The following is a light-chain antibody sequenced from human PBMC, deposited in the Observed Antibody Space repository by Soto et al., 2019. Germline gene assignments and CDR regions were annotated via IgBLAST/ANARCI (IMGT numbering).Light chain of an antibody. Sequence: QSVLTQPASVSGSPGQSITISCTGTSSDVGGYNYVSWYQQHPGKAPKLMIYDVSNRPSGVSNRFSDSKSGNTASLTISGLQAEDEADYYCSSYTSSSIPYVFGTGTKVTVL. CDR2: DVS. CDR1: SSDVGGYNY. CDR3: SSYTSSSIPYV. V-gene: IGLV2-14*01. J-gene: IGLJ1*01.